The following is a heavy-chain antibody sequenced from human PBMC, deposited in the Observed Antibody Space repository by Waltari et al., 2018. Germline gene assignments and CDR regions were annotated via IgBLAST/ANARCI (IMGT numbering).Heavy chain of an antibody. D-gene: IGHD6-13*01. J-gene: IGHJ4*02. V-gene: IGHV3-21*01. CDR2: ISSSSSYI. CDR3: ARVGNPGSSSWYFDY. CDR1: GFTFSSYS. Sequence: VQLVESGGGLVKPGGSLRLSCAASGFTFSSYSMNWVRQAPGKGLEWVSSISSSSSYIYYADSVKGRFTISRDNAKNSLYLQMNSLRAEDTAVYYCARVGNPGSSSWYFDYWGQGTLVTVSS.